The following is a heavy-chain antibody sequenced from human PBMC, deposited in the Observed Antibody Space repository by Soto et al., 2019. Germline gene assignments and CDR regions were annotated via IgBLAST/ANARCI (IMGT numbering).Heavy chain of an antibody. Sequence: SETLSLTCAVYGGSFSGYYWSWIRQPPGKGLEWIGEINHSGSTNYNASVKSRVTISVDTSKNQFSLKLNSVTAADTAVYYCARGQRNTAMLLSQYYYYGMDVWGQGTTVTVSS. J-gene: IGHJ6*02. CDR3: ARGQRNTAMLLSQYYYYGMDV. V-gene: IGHV4-34*01. CDR2: INHSGST. D-gene: IGHD5-18*01. CDR1: GGSFSGYY.